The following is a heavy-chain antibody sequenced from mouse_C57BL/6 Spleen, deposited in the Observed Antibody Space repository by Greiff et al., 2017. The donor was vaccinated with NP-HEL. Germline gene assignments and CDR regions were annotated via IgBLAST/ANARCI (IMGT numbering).Heavy chain of an antibody. CDR2: IRSKSNNYAT. CDR1: GFSFNTYA. CDR3: VRDTVWNAMDY. V-gene: IGHV10-1*01. J-gene: IGHJ4*01. Sequence: EVKLMESGGGLVQPKGSLKLSCAASGFSFNTYAMNWVRQAPGKGLEWVARIRSKSNNYATYYADSVKDRFTISRDDSESMLYLQMNNLKTEDTAMYYCVRDTVWNAMDYWGQGTSVTVSS. D-gene: IGHD3-1*01.